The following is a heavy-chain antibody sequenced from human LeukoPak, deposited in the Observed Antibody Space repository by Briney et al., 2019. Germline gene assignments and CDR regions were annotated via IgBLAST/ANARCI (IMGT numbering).Heavy chain of an antibody. Sequence: SETLSLTCTVSGVSISSSSYYWGWLRQPPGKGLEWIGSINYGGSTYYNPSLKSRVTISVDTSKNQFSLKLSSVTAADTAVYYCARDSSGYWGWFDPWGQGTLVTVSS. CDR2: INYGGST. J-gene: IGHJ5*02. D-gene: IGHD3-22*01. CDR1: GVSISSSSYY. V-gene: IGHV4-39*07. CDR3: ARDSSGYWGWFDP.